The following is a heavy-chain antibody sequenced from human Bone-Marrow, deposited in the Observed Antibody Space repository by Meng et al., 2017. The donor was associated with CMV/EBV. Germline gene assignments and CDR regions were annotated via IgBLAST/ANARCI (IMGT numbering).Heavy chain of an antibody. D-gene: IGHD2-2*01. CDR3: ARDQLYQLLLDY. Sequence: GGALRLSCAASGFTFSSYSLNWVRQAPGKGLEWVAVISYDGSNKYYADSVKGRFTISRDNSKNTLYLQMNSLRAEDTAVYYCARDQLYQLLLDYWGQGTLVTVSS. CDR2: ISYDGSNK. CDR1: GFTFSSYS. J-gene: IGHJ4*02. V-gene: IGHV3-30*03.